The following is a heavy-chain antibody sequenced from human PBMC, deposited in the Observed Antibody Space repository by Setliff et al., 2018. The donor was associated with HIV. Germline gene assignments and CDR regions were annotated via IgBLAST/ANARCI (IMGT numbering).Heavy chain of an antibody. J-gene: IGHJ3*02. CDR1: GFIVSSNY. CDR2: IYTDGTR. CDR3: ATEGPSETPDAFDI. Sequence: PGGSLRLSCAASGFIVSSNYMSWVRQAPGKGLEWVSVIYTDGTRYYADSLKGRFTISRDNSKSTLYLEMNSLRAEDTAVYYCATEGPSETPDAFDIWGQGTMVTVSS. V-gene: IGHV3-66*01.